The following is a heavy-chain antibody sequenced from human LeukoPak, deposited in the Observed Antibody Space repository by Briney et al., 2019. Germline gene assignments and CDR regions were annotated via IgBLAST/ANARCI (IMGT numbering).Heavy chain of an antibody. D-gene: IGHD3-3*01. V-gene: IGHV3-23*01. J-gene: IGHJ4*02. CDR1: GFTFSSFA. Sequence: GGSLRLSCAASGFTFSSFAMSWVRQAPGKGLEWISAINGSGGSTYYADSAKGRFTISRDNSKNTLYLQMNSLRAEDTAVYYYAKVDGITIFEVFDYWGQGTLVTVSS. CDR3: AKVDGITIFEVFDY. CDR2: INGSGGST.